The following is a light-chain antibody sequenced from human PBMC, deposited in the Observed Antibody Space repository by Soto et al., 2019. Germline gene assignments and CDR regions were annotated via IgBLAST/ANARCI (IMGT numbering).Light chain of an antibody. Sequence: QSLLTQPASVSRAPGQSITISCTGTSSDIGAYNFVSWYQQHPGKAPKLMLYDVNIRPSGVSNRFSGSKSGNTASLTISGLQAEDEADYYCTSWTTSTTMIFGGGTKVTVL. CDR3: TSWTTSTTMI. V-gene: IGLV2-14*03. J-gene: IGLJ2*01. CDR1: SSDIGAYNF. CDR2: DVN.